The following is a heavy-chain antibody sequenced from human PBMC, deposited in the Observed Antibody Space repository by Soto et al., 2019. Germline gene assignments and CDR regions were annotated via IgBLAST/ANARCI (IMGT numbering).Heavy chain of an antibody. CDR3: ARDRMRWTEILTGYLDHCED. V-gene: IGHV3-48*02. Sequence: EEQLVESGGGLVQWGGSLRLSCAASGFTFSDYSMNWVRQAPGKGLEWVSYISSGGSTIYYADSVKGRFTISRDNVKNLLYLQRDSLRDEDTAVYYCARDRMRWTEILTGYLDHCEDWGQGTQVTVSS. CDR1: GFTFSDYS. CDR2: ISSGGSTI. D-gene: IGHD3-9*01. J-gene: IGHJ4*02.